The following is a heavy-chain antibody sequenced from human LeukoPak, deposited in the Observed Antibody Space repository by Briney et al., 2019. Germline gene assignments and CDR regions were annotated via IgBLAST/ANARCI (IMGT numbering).Heavy chain of an antibody. V-gene: IGHV3-23*01. D-gene: IGHD1-26*01. CDR1: GFNFGTYA. CDR3: AKDQKWELGKGYYYYGMDV. CDR2: ISGSGGST. Sequence: PGGSLRLSCAASGFNFGTYAMTWVRRAPGKGLEWVSEISGSGGSTYYADSVKGRFTISRDNSKNTLYLQMNSLRAEDTAVYYCAKDQKWELGKGYYYYGMDVWGQGTTVTVSS. J-gene: IGHJ6*02.